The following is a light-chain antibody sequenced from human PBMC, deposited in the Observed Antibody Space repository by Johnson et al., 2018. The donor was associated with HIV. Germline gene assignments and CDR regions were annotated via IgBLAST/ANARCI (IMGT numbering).Light chain of an antibody. J-gene: IGLJ1*01. CDR3: GTWDSSLNALYV. CDR1: SSNIGNNY. CDR2: ENN. V-gene: IGLV1-51*02. Sequence: QSVLTQPPSVSAAPGQKVTISCSGSSSNIGNNYVSWYQQLPGTAPKLLIYENNKRPSGIPDRFSGSKSGTSATLAITGLQTGDEADYYCGTWDSSLNALYVFGTGTKVTVL.